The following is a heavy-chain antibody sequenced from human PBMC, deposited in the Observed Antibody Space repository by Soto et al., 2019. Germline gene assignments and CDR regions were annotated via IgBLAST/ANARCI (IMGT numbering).Heavy chain of an antibody. V-gene: IGHV3-15*07. CDR2: IKSSTDGGTA. CDR1: GFSFKDAW. CDR3: TAIFQLRGRLFAY. Sequence: EVQLVESGGGFVESGGSLRLSCAASGFSFKDAWMTWVRQAPGKGLEWVGRIKSSTDGGTADYGASGKGRFTMSRDDSKDTLYLQMDGLKREDTGVYYCTAIFQLRGRLFAYWGPGTQVNASS. J-gene: IGHJ4*02. D-gene: IGHD3-16*01.